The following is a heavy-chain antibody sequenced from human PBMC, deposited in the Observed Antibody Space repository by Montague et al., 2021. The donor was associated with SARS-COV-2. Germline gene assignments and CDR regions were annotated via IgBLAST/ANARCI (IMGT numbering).Heavy chain of an antibody. CDR3: ARALSASYSVGGDSFDI. V-gene: IGHV3-21*01. CDR2: ISTSSLYI. Sequence: SLRLSCAASGFTFGKYSMNWVRQAPGKGLEWVSSISTSSLYIYYAASVKGRFTISRANAKNSLFLQMNSLRAEDTAVYYCARALSASYSVGGDSFDIWGQGTMVTVSS. J-gene: IGHJ3*02. D-gene: IGHD5/OR15-5a*01. CDR1: GFTFGKYS.